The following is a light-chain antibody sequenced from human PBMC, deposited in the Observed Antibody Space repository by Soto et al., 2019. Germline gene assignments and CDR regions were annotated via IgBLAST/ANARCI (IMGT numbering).Light chain of an antibody. Sequence: ETVMTQSPATLSVSPGEGATLSCRASQSVSSNLAWYQQKPGQAPRLLIYGASTRATGIPARFSGSGFGTEFTLTISSLQAEDFAGYYCQQYSNWPPYTVGQGTKLEIK. CDR3: QQYSNWPPYT. V-gene: IGKV3-15*01. CDR2: GAS. CDR1: QSVSSN. J-gene: IGKJ2*01.